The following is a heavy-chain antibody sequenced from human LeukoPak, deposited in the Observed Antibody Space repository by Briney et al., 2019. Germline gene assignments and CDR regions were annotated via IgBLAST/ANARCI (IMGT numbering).Heavy chain of an antibody. CDR2: IIPILGIA. J-gene: IGHJ4*02. V-gene: IGHV1-69*04. D-gene: IGHD3-9*01. CDR3: ASSGVRIVFTGYYKEFYFDY. CDR1: GGTFSSYA. Sequence: SVKVSCKASGGTFSSYAISWVRQAPGQGLEWMGRIIPILGIANYAQKFQGRVTITADKSTSTAYMELSSLRSEDTAVYYCASSGVRIVFTGYYKEFYFDYWGPGNLVTVSS.